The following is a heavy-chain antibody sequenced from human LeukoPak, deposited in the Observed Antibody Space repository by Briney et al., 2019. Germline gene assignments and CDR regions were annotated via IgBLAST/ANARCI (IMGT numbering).Heavy chain of an antibody. Sequence: GGSLRLSCAASGFTFSSYGMSWVRQAPGKGLEWVSGVSGSGGSTYYADSVKGRFTISRDNAKNSLYLQMNSLRAEDTAVYYCARVIVGATLPFDYWGQGTLVTVSS. J-gene: IGHJ4*02. CDR2: VSGSGGST. CDR1: GFTFSSYG. D-gene: IGHD1-26*01. V-gene: IGHV3-23*01. CDR3: ARVIVGATLPFDY.